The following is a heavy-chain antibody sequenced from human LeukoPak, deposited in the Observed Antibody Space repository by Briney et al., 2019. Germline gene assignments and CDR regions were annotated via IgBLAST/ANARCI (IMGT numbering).Heavy chain of an antibody. Sequence: SETLSLTCSVSDGSINSYYWNWIRRPPGKGLEWIGYIYYNGNTNYSPSLESRVTMSVDTSKNLFSLKVSSVTAADTAVYYCARGRSNYYGMDVWGQGTTVTVSS. D-gene: IGHD1-26*01. J-gene: IGHJ6*02. CDR3: ARGRSNYYGMDV. V-gene: IGHV4-59*01. CDR1: DGSINSYY. CDR2: IYYNGNT.